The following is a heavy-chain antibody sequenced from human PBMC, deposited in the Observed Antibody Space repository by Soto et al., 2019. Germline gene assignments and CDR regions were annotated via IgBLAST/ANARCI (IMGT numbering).Heavy chain of an antibody. V-gene: IGHV3-23*01. D-gene: IGHD6-13*01. CDR1: GFTFSSYA. CDR3: AKDAWGSIAAAGLFDY. CDR2: ISGSGGST. Sequence: GGSLRLSCAASGFTFSSYAMSWVRQAPGKGLEWVSAISGSGGSTYYADSVKGRFTISRDNSKNTLYLQMNSLRAEDTAVYYCAKDAWGSIAAAGLFDYWGQGTLVTVSS. J-gene: IGHJ4*02.